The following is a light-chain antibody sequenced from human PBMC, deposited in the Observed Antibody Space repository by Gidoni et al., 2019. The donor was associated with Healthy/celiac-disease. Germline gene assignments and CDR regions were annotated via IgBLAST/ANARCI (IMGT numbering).Light chain of an antibody. Sequence: ELVMTQSPATLSVSPWERATLSFRASQSVSSTLAWYQQKPGQAPRLLIYGAYTRATGIPARFSGSGSGTEFTLTISSLQSEDFAVYYCQQYNNWPPLTFGGGTKVESK. CDR1: QSVSST. V-gene: IGKV3-15*01. CDR3: QQYNNWPPLT. CDR2: GAY. J-gene: IGKJ4*01.